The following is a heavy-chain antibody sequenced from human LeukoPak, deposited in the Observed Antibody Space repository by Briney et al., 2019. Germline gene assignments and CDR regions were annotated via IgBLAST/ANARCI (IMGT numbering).Heavy chain of an antibody. CDR1: GGSISSYY. J-gene: IGHJ5*02. V-gene: IGHV4-4*07. D-gene: IGHD2-21*02. CDR2: IYTSGST. CDR3: ARDLAYCGGDCPFNWFDP. Sequence: PSETLSLTCTVFGGSISSYYWSWIRQPAGKGLEWIGRIYTSGSTNYNPSLKSRVTISVDKSKNQFSLKLSSVTAADTAVYYCARDLAYCGGDCPFNWFDPWGQGTLVTVSS.